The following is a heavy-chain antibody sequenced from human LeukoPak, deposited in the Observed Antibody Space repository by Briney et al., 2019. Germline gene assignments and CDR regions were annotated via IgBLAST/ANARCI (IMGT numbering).Heavy chain of an antibody. D-gene: IGHD5-18*01. Sequence: WETLSLTCTVYGESFSGYYWSWIRQPPGKGLEWIGEINHSGSTHYNPSLKSRVTISVDKSKNHISLKLSSVTAADTAVYYCARAYSPRVWGQGTLVTVSS. J-gene: IGHJ4*02. CDR3: ARAYSPRV. CDR1: GESFSGYY. CDR2: INHSGST. V-gene: IGHV4-34*01.